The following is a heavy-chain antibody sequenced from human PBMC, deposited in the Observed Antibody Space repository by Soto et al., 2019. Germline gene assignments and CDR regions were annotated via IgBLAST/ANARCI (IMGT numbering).Heavy chain of an antibody. J-gene: IGHJ4*02. D-gene: IGHD3-10*01. CDR1: GFTFSSYA. Sequence: GGSLRLSCAASGFTFSSYAMSWVRQAPGKGLEWVSAISGSGGSTFYADSVKGRVTISRDNSKNTLYLQMNSLRAEDTAVYYCATDRGGSVDWGQGTLVTVSS. V-gene: IGHV3-23*01. CDR2: ISGSGGST. CDR3: ATDRGGSVD.